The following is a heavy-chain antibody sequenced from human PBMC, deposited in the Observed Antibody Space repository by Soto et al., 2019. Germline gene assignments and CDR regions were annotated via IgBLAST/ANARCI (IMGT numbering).Heavy chain of an antibody. CDR1: GFTFSSYA. D-gene: IGHD5-12*01. J-gene: IGHJ4*02. CDR3: ARDRIVATLDFDY. V-gene: IGHV3-30-3*01. CDR2: ISYDGSNK. Sequence: QVQLVESGGGVVQPGRSLRLSCAASGFTFSSYAMHWVRQAPGKGLEWVAVISYDGSNKYYADSVKGRFTITRDNSKNTLYLQMNSLRAEDTAVYYCARDRIVATLDFDYWGQGTLATVSS.